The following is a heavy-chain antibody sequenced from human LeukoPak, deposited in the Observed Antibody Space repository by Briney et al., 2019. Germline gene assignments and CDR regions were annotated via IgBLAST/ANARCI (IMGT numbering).Heavy chain of an antibody. J-gene: IGHJ3*02. Sequence: ASVTVSFKASGYTFTVYYMHWVRQAPGQGGEGMGWINPNSGGTNYAQKFQGRVTMTRDTSISTAYMELSRLRSDDTAVYYCAREQQESHAFDIRGQGTMVTVSS. D-gene: IGHD3-10*01. V-gene: IGHV1-2*02. CDR3: AREQQESHAFDI. CDR1: GYTFTVYY. CDR2: INPNSGGT.